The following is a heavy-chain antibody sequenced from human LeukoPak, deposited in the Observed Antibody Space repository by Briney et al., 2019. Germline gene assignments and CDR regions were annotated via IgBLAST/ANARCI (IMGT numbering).Heavy chain of an antibody. Sequence: SGGSLRLSCAASGFTFSSYSMNWVRQAPGKGLEWVSSISSSSSYIYYADSVKGRFTISRDNAKNSLYLQMNSLRAEDTAVYYCARARNDYDSNGFSFLDYWGQGTLVTVSS. J-gene: IGHJ4*02. CDR3: ARARNDYDSNGFSFLDY. CDR1: GFTFSSYS. D-gene: IGHD3-22*01. V-gene: IGHV3-21*01. CDR2: ISSSSSYI.